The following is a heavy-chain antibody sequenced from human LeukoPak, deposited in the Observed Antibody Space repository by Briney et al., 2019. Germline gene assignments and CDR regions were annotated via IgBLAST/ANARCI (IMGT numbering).Heavy chain of an antibody. J-gene: IGHJ4*02. V-gene: IGHV1-24*01. Sequence: ASVKVSCKVSGYTLTELSMHWVRQAPGKGLEWMGGFDPEDGETIYAQKFQGRVTITTDESTSTAYMELSSLRSEDTAVYYCARRGQLGDFDYWGQGTLVTVSS. CDR2: FDPEDGET. CDR3: ARRGQLGDFDY. CDR1: GYTLTELS. D-gene: IGHD6-6*01.